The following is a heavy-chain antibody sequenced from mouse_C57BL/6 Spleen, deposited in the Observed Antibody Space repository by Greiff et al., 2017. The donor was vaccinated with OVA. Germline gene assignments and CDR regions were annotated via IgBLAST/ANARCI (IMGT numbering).Heavy chain of an antibody. J-gene: IGHJ2*01. CDR2: FYPGSGSI. CDR1: GYTFTEYT. V-gene: IGHV1-62-2*01. Sequence: VKLMESGAELVKPGASVKLSCKASGYTFTEYTIHWVKQRSGQGLEWIGWFYPGSGSIKYNEKFKGKATLTADKSSSTVYMELSRLTSEDSAVYFCARHEEGDYHFDYWGQGTTLTVSS. D-gene: IGHD2-4*01. CDR3: ARHEEGDYHFDY.